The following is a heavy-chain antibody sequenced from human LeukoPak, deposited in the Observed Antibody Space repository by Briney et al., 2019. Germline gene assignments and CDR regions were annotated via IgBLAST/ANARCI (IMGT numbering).Heavy chain of an antibody. CDR1: VGSISSYY. CDR2: IYYSGST. V-gene: IGHV4-59*08. CDR3: ARPSARNWYYYDSSGYSDAFDM. J-gene: IGHJ3*02. D-gene: IGHD3-22*01. Sequence: SETLSLTCTVTVGSISSYYWSWIRQPPGKGLAWIGYIYYSGSTYYNPSLKSRVTISVHPSKNQFSLKLSSVTAADAAVYYCARPSARNWYYYDSSGYSDAFDMWGQGTMVTVSS.